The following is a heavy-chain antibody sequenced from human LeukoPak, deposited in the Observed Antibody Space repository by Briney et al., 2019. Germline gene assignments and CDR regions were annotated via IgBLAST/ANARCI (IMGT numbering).Heavy chain of an antibody. J-gene: IGHJ4*02. CDR3: ARDTGITSPYYFDY. CDR1: GFTFSSYW. V-gene: IGHV3-7*01. Sequence: PGGSLRLSCAASGFTFSSYWMSWVRQAPGKGLEWVANIKQDGSEKYYVDSVKGRFTISRDNAKNTLYLQMNSLRAEDTAVYYCARDTGITSPYYFDYWGQGTLVTVSS. D-gene: IGHD1-14*01. CDR2: IKQDGSEK.